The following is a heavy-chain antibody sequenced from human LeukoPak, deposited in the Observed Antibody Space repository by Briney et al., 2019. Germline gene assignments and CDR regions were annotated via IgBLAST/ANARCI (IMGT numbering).Heavy chain of an antibody. CDR1: GGTFSSYA. Sequence: ASVKVSCKASGGTFSSYAISWVRQAPGQGLEWMGRIIPILGIANYAQKSQGRVTITADKSTSTAYMELSSLRSEDTAVYYCARSKYGSGTYYGMDVWGQGTTVTVSS. J-gene: IGHJ6*02. CDR3: ARSKYGSGTYYGMDV. D-gene: IGHD3-10*01. CDR2: IIPILGIA. V-gene: IGHV1-69*04.